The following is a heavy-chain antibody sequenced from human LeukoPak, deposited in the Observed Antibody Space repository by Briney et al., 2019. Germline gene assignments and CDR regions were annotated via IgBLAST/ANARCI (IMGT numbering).Heavy chain of an antibody. J-gene: IGHJ5*02. Sequence: ASVKVSCKASGYTFTSYYMHWVRQAPGQGLEWMGIINPSGGSTSYAQKFQGRVTMTRDTSTSTVYMELSSLGSEDTAVYYCARAPYGEGSWFDPWGQGTLVTVSS. CDR2: INPSGGST. CDR1: GYTFTSYY. V-gene: IGHV1-46*01. CDR3: ARAPYGEGSWFDP. D-gene: IGHD4-17*01.